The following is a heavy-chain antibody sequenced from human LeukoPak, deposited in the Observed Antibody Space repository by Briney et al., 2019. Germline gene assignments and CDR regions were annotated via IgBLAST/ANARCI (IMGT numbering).Heavy chain of an antibody. CDR3: ARFGYQGLGYYYYMDV. Sequence: GGSLRLSCAASGFTFNDYGMTWVRQAPGKGLEWVCGLNWNGGSTGYADSVKGRFTISRDNAKNSLYLQMNSLGAEDTALYCCARFGYQGLGYYYYMDVWGKGTTVTVSS. CDR1: GFTFNDYG. D-gene: IGHD2-2*01. J-gene: IGHJ6*03. V-gene: IGHV3-20*04. CDR2: LNWNGGST.